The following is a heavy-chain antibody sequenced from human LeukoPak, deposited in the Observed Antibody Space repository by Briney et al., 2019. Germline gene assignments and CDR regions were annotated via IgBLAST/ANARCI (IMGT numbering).Heavy chain of an antibody. CDR1: GNTFTNNG. J-gene: IGHJ4*02. V-gene: IGHV1-18*01. CDR2: ISAYNGNT. Sequence: GASVKVSCKASGNTFTNNGISWVRQAPGQGLEWMGWISAYNGNTNYAQKFQGRVTMTTDTSTSTAYMELRSLRSDDTAVYYCAREIYGSGSYYYFDYWGQGTLVTVSS. CDR3: AREIYGSGSYYYFDY. D-gene: IGHD3-10*01.